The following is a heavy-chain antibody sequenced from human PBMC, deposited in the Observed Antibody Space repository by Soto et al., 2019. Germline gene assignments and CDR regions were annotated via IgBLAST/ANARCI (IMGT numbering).Heavy chain of an antibody. V-gene: IGHV4-34*01. CDR1: GGSFSSYH. Sequence: PSETLSLTCAVYGGSFSSYHWSWIRQTPGKGLEWIGEINHLTTTNYNPSLKSRVIISLDTPKNQFSLKLRSVTAADPDVYYCARGYDTALDPIFWGQGILVTV. CDR2: INHLTTT. CDR3: ARGYDTALDPIF. J-gene: IGHJ4*02. D-gene: IGHD5-18*01.